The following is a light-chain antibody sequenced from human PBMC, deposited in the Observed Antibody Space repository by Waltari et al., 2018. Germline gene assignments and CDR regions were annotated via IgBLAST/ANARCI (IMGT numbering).Light chain of an antibody. V-gene: IGKV3-11*01. J-gene: IGKJ4*01. Sequence: EIVLTQSPATLSLSAGERVTLSCRASQSVFKYLAWYQLKPGQAPRLLIDDTSKRATGIPARFSGRGSGTDFTLTISNLETDDFALYYCQQGSILPLTFGGGTK. CDR3: QQGSILPLT. CDR1: QSVFKY. CDR2: DTS.